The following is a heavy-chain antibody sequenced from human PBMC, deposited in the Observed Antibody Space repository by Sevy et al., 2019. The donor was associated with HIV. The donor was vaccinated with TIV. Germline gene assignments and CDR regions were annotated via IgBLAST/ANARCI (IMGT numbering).Heavy chain of an antibody. CDR2: IYYSGST. CDR1: GGSISSSSYY. CDR3: AGDILTGVTIDAFDI. Sequence: SETLSLTCTVSGGSISSSSYYWGWIRQPPGKGLEWIGSIYYSGSTYYNPSLKSRVTMSVDTSKNQFSLKLSSVTAADTAVYYCAGDILTGVTIDAFDIWGQGTMVTVSS. J-gene: IGHJ3*02. V-gene: IGHV4-39*01. D-gene: IGHD3-9*01.